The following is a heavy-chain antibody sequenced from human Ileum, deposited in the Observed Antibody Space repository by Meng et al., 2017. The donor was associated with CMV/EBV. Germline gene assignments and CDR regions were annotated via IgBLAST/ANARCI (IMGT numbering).Heavy chain of an antibody. Sequence: GESLKISCAASGFTFSSYDMHWARQAPGKGLQWVAFIRYDGSNQYYADSVKGRFTISRDNSNNTLYLQMHSLTVEDTAVYYCAKDPTFGTSTRLDPWGQGTLVTVSS. CDR1: GFTFSSYD. D-gene: IGHD2-2*01. CDR3: AKDPTFGTSTRLDP. CDR2: IRYDGSNQ. J-gene: IGHJ5*02. V-gene: IGHV3-30*02.